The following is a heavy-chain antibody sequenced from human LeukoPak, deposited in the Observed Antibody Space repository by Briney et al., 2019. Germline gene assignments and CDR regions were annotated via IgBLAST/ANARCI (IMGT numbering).Heavy chain of an antibody. J-gene: IGHJ2*01. D-gene: IGHD2-2*01. CDR1: GFTFINHG. CDR2: IGVDGSKK. CDR3: VVVLVPAAVWQFDL. Sequence: GGSLRLSCAASGFTFINHGFHWVRQAPGKGLEWVALIGVDGSKKYYADSLKGRTTVSRDNSRNTLDLQMSSLRVEDTSVYYCVVVLVPAAVWQFDLWGRGTLVTVSS. V-gene: IGHV3-33*03.